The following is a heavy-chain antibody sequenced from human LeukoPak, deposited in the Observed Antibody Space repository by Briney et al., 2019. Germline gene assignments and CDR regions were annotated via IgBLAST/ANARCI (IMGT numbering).Heavy chain of an antibody. Sequence: GRSLRLSCAASGFTFSSYGMHWVRQAPGKGLEWVAVIWYDGSNKYYADSVKGRFTISRDNSKNTLYLQMNSLRAEDTAVYYCARAEWELLWGSFDYWGQGTLVTVSS. J-gene: IGHJ4*02. D-gene: IGHD1-26*01. CDR3: ARAEWELLWGSFDY. CDR1: GFTFSSYG. CDR2: IWYDGSNK. V-gene: IGHV3-33*01.